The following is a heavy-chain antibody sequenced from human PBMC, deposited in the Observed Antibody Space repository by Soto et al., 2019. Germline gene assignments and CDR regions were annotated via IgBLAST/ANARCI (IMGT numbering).Heavy chain of an antibody. D-gene: IGHD6-13*01. CDR1: GFRFSDYA. CDR2: ISESGGST. CDR3: AKRSPYSSGWYSPIFDY. Sequence: GSLILSFAASGFRFSDYAISLVRQAPGKGLEWVSVISESGGSTHYADSVRGRFTVSRDNSKNSLSLRMNSLRDEDTAVYFCAKRSPYSSGWYSPIFDYWGPGALVTVSS. V-gene: IGHV3-23*01. J-gene: IGHJ4*02.